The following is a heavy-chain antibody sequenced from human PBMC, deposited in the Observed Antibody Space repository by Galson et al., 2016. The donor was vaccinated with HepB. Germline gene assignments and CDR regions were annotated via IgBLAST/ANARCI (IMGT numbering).Heavy chain of an antibody. V-gene: IGHV3-66*01. Sequence: SLRLSCAASGFTVFNNYLTWVRQAPGKGPEWVSVIYDGGTTYYADSVKGRFTISRDNSENTLYLQMNSLRAEDTAVYYCARASYYDASGPINYWGQGTLVTVSS. CDR2: IYDGGTT. J-gene: IGHJ4*02. D-gene: IGHD3-22*01. CDR1: GFTVFNNY. CDR3: ARASYYDASGPINY.